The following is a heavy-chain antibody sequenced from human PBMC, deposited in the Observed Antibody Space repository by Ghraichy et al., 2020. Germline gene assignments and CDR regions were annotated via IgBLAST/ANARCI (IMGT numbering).Heavy chain of an antibody. J-gene: IGHJ6*02. V-gene: IGHV1-46*01. CDR1: GYTFTSYY. Sequence: ASVKVSCKASGYTFTSYYMHWVRQAPGQGLEWMGIINPSGGSTSYAQKFQGRVTMTRDTSTSTVYMELSSLRSEDTAVYYCARDGLLRYYYYYGMDVWGQGTTVTVSS. CDR2: INPSGGST. D-gene: IGHD2-15*01. CDR3: ARDGLLRYYYYYGMDV.